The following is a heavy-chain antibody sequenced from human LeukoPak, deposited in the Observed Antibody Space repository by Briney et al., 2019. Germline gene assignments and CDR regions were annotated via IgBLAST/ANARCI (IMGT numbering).Heavy chain of an antibody. CDR3: ATVVGGNYYGSETDDY. J-gene: IGHJ4*02. Sequence: ASVKVSCKASGYTFTGYYMHWVRQAPGQGLEWMGWINPNSGGTNYAQKFQGRVTMTRDTSISTAYMEVSRLRSDDTAVYYCATVVGGNYYGSETDDYWGQGTLVTVSS. V-gene: IGHV1-2*02. CDR2: INPNSGGT. CDR1: GYTFTGYY. D-gene: IGHD3-10*01.